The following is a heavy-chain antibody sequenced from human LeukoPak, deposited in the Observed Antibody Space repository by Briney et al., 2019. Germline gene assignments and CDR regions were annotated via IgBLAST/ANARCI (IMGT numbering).Heavy chain of an antibody. CDR2: IIPVLNIT. Sequence: SVKVSCKTSGGTFSSSAITWVRQAPGQGLEWMGRIIPVLNITSYAQKSQGRVTITADTSTSTVYMELSSLRSEETAVYYCARDQGLTAPPPYGLDVWGQGTTVIVSS. CDR3: ARDQGLTAPPPYGLDV. D-gene: IGHD4/OR15-4a*01. CDR1: GGTFSSSA. V-gene: IGHV1-69*04. J-gene: IGHJ6*02.